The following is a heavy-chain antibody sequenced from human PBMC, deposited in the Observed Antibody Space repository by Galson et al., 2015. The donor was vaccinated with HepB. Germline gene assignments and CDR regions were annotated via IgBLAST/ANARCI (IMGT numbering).Heavy chain of an antibody. CDR3: ARGVYNSYYFDY. CDR1: GYTFTSYA. Sequence: SVKVSCKASGYTFTSYAMHWVRQAPGQRLEWMGWINAGNGNTKYSQKFQGRVTITRDTSAGTAYMELNSLRSEDTAVYYCARGVYNSYYFDYWGQGTLVTVSS. V-gene: IGHV1-3*01. CDR2: INAGNGNT. J-gene: IGHJ4*02. D-gene: IGHD1-1*01.